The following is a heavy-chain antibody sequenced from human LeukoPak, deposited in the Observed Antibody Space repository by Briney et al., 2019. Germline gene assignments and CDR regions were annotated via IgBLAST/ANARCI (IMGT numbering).Heavy chain of an antibody. CDR1: GYTFTGYY. CDR3: ARAPPVVVTATEFDY. D-gene: IGHD2-21*02. Sequence: ASVKVSCKASGYTFTGYYMHWVRQAPGQGLEWMGWINPNSGGTNYAQKFQGRVTITADKSTSTAYMELSSLRSEDTAVYYCARAPPVVVTATEFDYWGQGTLVTVSS. V-gene: IGHV1-2*02. CDR2: INPNSGGT. J-gene: IGHJ4*02.